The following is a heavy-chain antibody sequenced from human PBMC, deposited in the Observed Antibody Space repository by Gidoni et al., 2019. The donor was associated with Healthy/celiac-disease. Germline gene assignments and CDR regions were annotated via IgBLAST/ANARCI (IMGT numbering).Heavy chain of an antibody. CDR2: IYYSGST. V-gene: IGHV4-59*01. CDR1: GGSISSYY. CDR3: ARANSSGWYGWFDP. J-gene: IGHJ5*02. Sequence: VQLQESRPGLVKPPETLSLTCTVSGGSISSYYWSWIRQPPGKGMEWIGYIYYSGSTNYNPSLKGRVTISVDTSKNQFSLKLSSVTAADTAVYCCARANSSGWYGWFDPWGQGTLVTVSS. D-gene: IGHD6-19*01.